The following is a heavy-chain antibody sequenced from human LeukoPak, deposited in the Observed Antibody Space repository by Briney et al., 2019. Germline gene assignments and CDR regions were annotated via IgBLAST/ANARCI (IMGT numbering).Heavy chain of an antibody. J-gene: IGHJ4*02. CDR1: GFTFSDYT. D-gene: IGHD3-10*01. CDR3: ARDWVRSPGMGY. CDR2: ISGSSNYI. V-gene: IGHV3-21*01. Sequence: PGGSLRLSCAASGFTFSDYTMNWVRLAPGKGLEWVSSISGSSNYIYYADSVKGRFTISRDNAKNSLYLQMDSLRAEDTAVYYCARDWVRSPGMGYWGQGTLVTVSS.